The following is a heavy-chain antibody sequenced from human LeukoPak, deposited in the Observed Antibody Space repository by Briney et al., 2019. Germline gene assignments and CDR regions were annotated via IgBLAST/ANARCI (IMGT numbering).Heavy chain of an antibody. D-gene: IGHD3-22*01. CDR1: GGSISSYY. J-gene: IGHJ5*02. Sequence: SETLSLTCTVSGGSISSYYWSWIRQPAGKGLEWIGRIYTSGSTNYNPSLKSRVTMSVDTSKNQFSLKLSSVTAADTAVYYCARVNNYYDSSGYSPPSDWFDPWGQGTLVTVSS. CDR2: IYTSGST. V-gene: IGHV4-4*07. CDR3: ARVNNYYDSSGYSPPSDWFDP.